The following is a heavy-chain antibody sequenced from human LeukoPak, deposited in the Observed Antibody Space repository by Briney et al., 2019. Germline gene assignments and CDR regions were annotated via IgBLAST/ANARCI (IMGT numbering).Heavy chain of an antibody. Sequence: SETLSLTCAVYGGSFSGYYWSWIRQPPGKGLEWIGEINHSRSAKYNPSLKSRVTISVDTSKNQFSLKLSSVTAADTAVYYCASPRAERSTWYAVDYWGQGTLVTVSA. D-gene: IGHD6-13*01. V-gene: IGHV4-34*01. CDR2: INHSRSA. CDR1: GGSFSGYY. J-gene: IGHJ4*02. CDR3: ASPRAERSTWYAVDY.